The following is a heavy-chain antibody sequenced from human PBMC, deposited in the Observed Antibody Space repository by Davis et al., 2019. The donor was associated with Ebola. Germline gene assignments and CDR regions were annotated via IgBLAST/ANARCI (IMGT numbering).Heavy chain of an antibody. V-gene: IGHV1-69*02. Sequence: AASVTVSCKASGGTFRSYTISWVRQAPGQGLEWMGRIIPMLDIANYAQNFQDRVTIIADESTRTVYMELSSLRSADTAMYYCAKSTRDDPFDIWGQGTMVTVSS. CDR3: AKSTRDDPFDI. J-gene: IGHJ3*02. CDR1: GGTFRSYT. CDR2: IIPMLDIA.